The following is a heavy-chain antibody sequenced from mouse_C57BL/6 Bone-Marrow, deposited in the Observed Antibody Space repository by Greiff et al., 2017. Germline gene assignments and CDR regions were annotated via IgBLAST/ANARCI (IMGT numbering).Heavy chain of an antibody. CDR2: IRSKSNNYAT. Sequence: EVQGVESGGGLVQPKGSLKLSCAASGFSFNTYAMNWVRQAPGKGLEWVARIRSKSNNYATYYADSVKDRFTISRDDSESMLYLQMNNLKTEDTAMYYCVRLLRNYAMDYWGQGTSVTVSS. V-gene: IGHV10-1*01. D-gene: IGHD1-1*01. CDR1: GFSFNTYA. CDR3: VRLLRNYAMDY. J-gene: IGHJ4*01.